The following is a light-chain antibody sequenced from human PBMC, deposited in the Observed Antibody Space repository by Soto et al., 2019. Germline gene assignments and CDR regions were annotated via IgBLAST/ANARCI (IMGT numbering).Light chain of an antibody. V-gene: IGKV3-15*01. Sequence: EIVMTQSPATLSVSPGERKTLSCRASQSLTSNLAWYQQKPGQPPRLLIYGASSRATGIPARFSGSGSGTDFTLTFSSLLSXEFAVYYCQQYNNWPRTFGQGTK. CDR2: GAS. CDR1: QSLTSN. J-gene: IGKJ1*01. CDR3: QQYNNWPRT.